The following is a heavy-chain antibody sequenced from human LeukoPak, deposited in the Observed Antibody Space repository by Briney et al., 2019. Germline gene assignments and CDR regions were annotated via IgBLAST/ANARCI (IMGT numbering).Heavy chain of an antibody. CDR1: GFSVSSNY. V-gene: IGHV3-53*01. Sequence: GGSLRLSCAASGFSVSSNYMTWARQAPGRGLEWVSVIYSGGSIYYADSVKGRFTISRDNSKNTLYLQMNSLRADDTAVYYCARGPHGTGAYNWFDPWGQGTLVTVSS. CDR2: IYSGGSI. D-gene: IGHD3-10*01. CDR3: ARGPHGTGAYNWFDP. J-gene: IGHJ5*02.